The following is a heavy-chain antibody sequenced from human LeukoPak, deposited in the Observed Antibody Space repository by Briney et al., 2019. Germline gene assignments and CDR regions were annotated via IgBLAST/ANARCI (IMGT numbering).Heavy chain of an antibody. CDR1: GFTFSSYA. CDR2: ISYDGSNK. V-gene: IGHV3-30*04. D-gene: IGHD3-22*01. Sequence: PGGSLRLSCAAPGFTFSSYAMHWVRQAPGKGLEWVAVISYDGSNKYYADSVKGRFTISRDNSKNTLYLQMNSLRAEDTAVYYCAKAGYYDSSGYYYVAWYFDYWGQGTLVTVSS. CDR3: AKAGYYDSSGYYYVAWYFDY. J-gene: IGHJ4*02.